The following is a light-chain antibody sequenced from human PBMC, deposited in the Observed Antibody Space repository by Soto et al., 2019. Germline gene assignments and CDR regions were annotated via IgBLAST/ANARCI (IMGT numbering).Light chain of an antibody. CDR2: ATS. CDR3: QQYGSSRIT. CDR1: QSVDSTY. V-gene: IGKV3-20*01. J-gene: IGKJ5*01. Sequence: EIVLTQSQGTLSLSPGESATLSCLASQSVDSTYLAWYQQKPDQSPRLLIYATSTRAAGIPDRFSGSGSGTDFTLTISRLEPDDVAVYYCQQYGSSRITFGQGTRLEI.